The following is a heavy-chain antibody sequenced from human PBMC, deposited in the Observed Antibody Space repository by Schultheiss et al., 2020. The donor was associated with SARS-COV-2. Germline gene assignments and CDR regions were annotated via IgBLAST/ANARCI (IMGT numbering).Heavy chain of an antibody. V-gene: IGHV3-53*01. J-gene: IGHJ4*02. CDR1: GLTVSSNH. Sequence: GGSLRLSCAASGLTVSSNHMSWVRQAPGKGLEWVSIIYRGDYTYYADSVKGRFTISRDNSRNTVYLQMNSLRAEDTAVYYCAVTLIAADLDYWGQGTLVTVSS. D-gene: IGHD6-6*01. CDR2: IYRGDYT. CDR3: AVTLIAADLDY.